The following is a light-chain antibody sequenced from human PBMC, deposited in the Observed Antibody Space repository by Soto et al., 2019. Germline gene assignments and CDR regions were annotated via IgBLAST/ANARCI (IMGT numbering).Light chain of an antibody. CDR1: SSNIGNNY. Sequence: QSVLTQPPSVSAAPGQKVTISCSGSSSNIGNNYVSWYQQLPGTAPKLLIYENNKRPSGIPDRFSGSKSGTSATLGITGLQTGDEADYYCGKWDSLSALYVFVTGTKSPS. V-gene: IGLV1-51*02. CDR3: GKWDSLSALYV. J-gene: IGLJ1*01. CDR2: ENN.